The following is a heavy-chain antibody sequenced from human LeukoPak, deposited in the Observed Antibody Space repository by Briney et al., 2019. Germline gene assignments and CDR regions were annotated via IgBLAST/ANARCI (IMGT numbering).Heavy chain of an antibody. Sequence: GASVKVSCKASGYTFTSYGISWVRQAPGQGLEWMGWISAYNGNTNYAQKLQGRVTMTTDTSTSTAYMHLSRLRSDDTAEYYCAREDYYDSSGYYFAFDIWGQGTMVTVSS. D-gene: IGHD3-22*01. V-gene: IGHV1-18*01. CDR3: AREDYYDSSGYYFAFDI. CDR2: ISAYNGNT. J-gene: IGHJ3*02. CDR1: GYTFTSYG.